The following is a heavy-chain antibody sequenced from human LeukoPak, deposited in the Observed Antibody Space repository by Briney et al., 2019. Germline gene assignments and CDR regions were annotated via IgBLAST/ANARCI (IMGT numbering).Heavy chain of an antibody. CDR3: ARDWNAGSGWFLWFDP. D-gene: IGHD6-19*01. Sequence: SETLSLTCTVSSGSISSYYWSWIRQPAGKGLVWIGRIYTSGSTDYNSSLKSRVAMSLDTSKNQFSLKLRSVTAADTAVYYCARDWNAGSGWFLWFDPWGQGTLVTVSS. V-gene: IGHV4-4*07. CDR1: SGSISSYY. J-gene: IGHJ5*02. CDR2: IYTSGST.